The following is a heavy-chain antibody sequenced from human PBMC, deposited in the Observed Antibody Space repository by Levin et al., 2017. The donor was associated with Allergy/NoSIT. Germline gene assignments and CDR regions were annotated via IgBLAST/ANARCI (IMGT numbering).Heavy chain of an antibody. D-gene: IGHD5-18*01. CDR2: INPSGGST. Sequence: GESLKISCKASGYTFTSYYMHWVRQAPGQGLEWMGIINPSGGSTSYAQKFQGRVTMTRDTSTSTVYMELSSLRSEDTAVYYCARGWLVDTAMVLPEYFQHWGQGTLVTVSS. J-gene: IGHJ1*01. V-gene: IGHV1-46*01. CDR3: ARGWLVDTAMVLPEYFQH. CDR1: GYTFTSYY.